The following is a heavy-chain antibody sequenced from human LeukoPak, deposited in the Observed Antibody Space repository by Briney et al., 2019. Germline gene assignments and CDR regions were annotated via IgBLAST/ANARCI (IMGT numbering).Heavy chain of an antibody. CDR2: ISGSGGST. V-gene: IGHV3-23*01. D-gene: IGHD1/OR15-1a*01. CDR1: GFTFSSYA. Sequence: GGSLRLSCAASGFTFSSYAMSWVRQAPGKGLEWASAISGSGGSTYYADSVKGRFTISRDNSKNTLYLQMNSLRAEDTAVYYCAKDYSQWNTKVNMDVWGQGTTVTVSS. CDR3: AKDYSQWNTKVNMDV. J-gene: IGHJ6*02.